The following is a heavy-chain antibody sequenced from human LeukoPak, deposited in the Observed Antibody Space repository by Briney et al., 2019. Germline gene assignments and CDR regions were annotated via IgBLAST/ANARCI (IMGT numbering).Heavy chain of an antibody. CDR2: IIPIFGTA. V-gene: IGHV1-69*13. J-gene: IGHJ4*02. Sequence: ASVTVSCTASGGTFSSYAISWVRPAPGQGLEWMGGIIPIFGTANYAQKFQGRVTITADESTSTAYMELSSLRSEDTAVYYCARETRLGSRDYWGQGTLVTVSS. CDR3: ARETRLGSRDY. CDR1: GGTFSSYA. D-gene: IGHD1-26*01.